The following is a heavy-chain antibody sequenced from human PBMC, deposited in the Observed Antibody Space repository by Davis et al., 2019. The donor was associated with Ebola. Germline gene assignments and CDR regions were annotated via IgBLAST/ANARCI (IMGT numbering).Heavy chain of an antibody. CDR1: GYTFTDYY. CDR3: TRERGDEARAGSKNYFNP. J-gene: IGHJ5*02. D-gene: IGHD6-13*01. V-gene: IGHV1-2*02. Sequence: ASVKVSCKTSGYTFTDYYIHWVRQAPGQGLECMGWINPNSGATSYTQKFQDRVTLTRDTSIRTTYMELRRLTSDDTALYFCTRERGDEARAGSKNYFNPWGQGTLVTVSS. CDR2: INPNSGAT.